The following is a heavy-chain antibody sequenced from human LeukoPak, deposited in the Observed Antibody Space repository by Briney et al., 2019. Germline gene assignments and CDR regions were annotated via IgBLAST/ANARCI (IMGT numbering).Heavy chain of an antibody. D-gene: IGHD5-18*01. CDR2: IYSDNT. CDR1: GFTVSSNS. V-gene: IGHV3-66*03. J-gene: IGHJ4*02. CDR3: AKESQRGYSYGYIRDYFDS. Sequence: GGSLRLSCTVSGFTVSSNSMSWVRQAPGKGLEWVSFIYSDNTHYSDSVKGRFTISRDKSKNTLYLQMNSLRVEDTAVYYCAKESQRGYSYGYIRDYFDSWGQGTLVTVSS.